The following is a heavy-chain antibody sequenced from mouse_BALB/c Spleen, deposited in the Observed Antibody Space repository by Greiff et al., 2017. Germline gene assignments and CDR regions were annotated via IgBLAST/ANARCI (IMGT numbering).Heavy chain of an antibody. V-gene: IGHV5-9-3*01. CDR3: ARNGYYGCYAMDY. J-gene: IGHJ4*01. CDR1: GFTFSSYA. D-gene: IGHD2-3*01. CDR2: ISSGGSYT. Sequence: EVKVVESGGGLVKPGGSLKLSCAASGFTFSSYAMSWVRQTPEKRLEWVATISSGGSYTYYPDSVKGRFTISRDNAKNTLYLQMSSLRSEDTAMYYCARNGYYGCYAMDYWGQGTSVTVSS.